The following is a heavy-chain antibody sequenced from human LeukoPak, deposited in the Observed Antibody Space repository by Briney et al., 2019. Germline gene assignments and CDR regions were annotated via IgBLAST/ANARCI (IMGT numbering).Heavy chain of an antibody. CDR1: GFTFSVYT. V-gene: IGHV3-30*04. D-gene: IGHD1-26*01. Sequence: PGGSLRLSCAASGFTFSVYTMHWVRQAPGKGLEWVALISHDGSSKYKESVKGRFTISRDNSKNTLLLEMNGLRLEDAAVYYCAREEGLGAAPFDYWGQGTLVTVSS. CDR2: ISHDGSSK. CDR3: AREEGLGAAPFDY. J-gene: IGHJ4*02.